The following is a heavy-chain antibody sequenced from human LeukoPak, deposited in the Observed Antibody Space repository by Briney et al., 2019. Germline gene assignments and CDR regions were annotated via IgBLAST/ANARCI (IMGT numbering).Heavy chain of an antibody. CDR2: ISGDGSST. D-gene: IGHD1-7*01. Sequence: PGGSLRLSCAASGFTFSSYWMHWVRQAPRKGLVWVSYISGDGSSTTYADSVKGRFTISRDNAKNTLDLQMNSLRAEDTAVYYCARGGWGTAIDYWAQGTLVTVSS. J-gene: IGHJ4*02. CDR1: GFTFSSYW. CDR3: ARGGWGTAIDY. V-gene: IGHV3-74*01.